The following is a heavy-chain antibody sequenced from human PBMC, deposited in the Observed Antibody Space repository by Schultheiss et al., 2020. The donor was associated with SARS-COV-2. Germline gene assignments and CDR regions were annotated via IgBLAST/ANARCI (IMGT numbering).Heavy chain of an antibody. V-gene: IGHV3-21*01. CDR2: ISSSCSYI. CDR1: GFTFCSYY. D-gene: IGHD5-18*01. CDR3: ASSDTAMDALDY. Sequence: GESLKISCAASGFTFCSYYMNWVRQAPGKGLEWVSSISSSCSYIYYAGSVKGRFTISRDNAKNSLYLQMNSLRAEDTAVYYCASSDTAMDALDYWGQGTLVTVSS. J-gene: IGHJ4*02.